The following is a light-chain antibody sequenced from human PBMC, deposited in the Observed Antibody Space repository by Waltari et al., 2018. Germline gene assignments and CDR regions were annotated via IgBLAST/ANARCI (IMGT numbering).Light chain of an antibody. J-gene: IGKJ2*01. CDR1: QSISSW. V-gene: IGKV1-5*03. CDR3: QQYNSYSPVT. CDR2: KAS. Sequence: DIQLTQSPSTPSASVGNRVTITYRASQSISSWLAWYQQKPGKAPKLLIYKASSLESGVPSRFSGSGSGTEFTLTISSLQPDDFATYYCQQYNSYSPVTFGQGTKLEIK.